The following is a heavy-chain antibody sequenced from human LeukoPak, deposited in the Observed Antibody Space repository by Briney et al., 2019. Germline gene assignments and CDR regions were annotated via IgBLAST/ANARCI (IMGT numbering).Heavy chain of an antibody. V-gene: IGHV2-5*01. D-gene: IGHD4-17*01. CDR1: GFSLSTNAVV. CDR3: VYRTKVTSVDH. J-gene: IGHJ4*02. Sequence: SGPTLVKPTQTLTLTCTFSGFSLSTNAVVVGWVRRPPGKALEWLTFIYGNDDKRYSPSLESRLTITKDTSKNEVVLTMTDMDYVDTATYYCVYRTKVTSVDHWGQGTLVTVSS. CDR2: IYGNDDK.